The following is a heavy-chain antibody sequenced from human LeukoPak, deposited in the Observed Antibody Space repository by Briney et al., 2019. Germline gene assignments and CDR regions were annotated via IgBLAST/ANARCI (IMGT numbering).Heavy chain of an antibody. CDR2: INWNSGSI. D-gene: IGHD2-2*01. V-gene: IGHV3-9*01. J-gene: IGHJ6*02. CDR3: VKDVSSTVYYWYDMDV. CDR1: GFTLDDSA. Sequence: GRSLRLSCAASGFTLDDSATHWVRQAPGKGLEWVSGINWNSGSIAYVDSVKGRFTISRDNARNSLYLQMDSLRPEDTALYYCVKDVSSTVYYWYDMDVWGQGTTVTVSS.